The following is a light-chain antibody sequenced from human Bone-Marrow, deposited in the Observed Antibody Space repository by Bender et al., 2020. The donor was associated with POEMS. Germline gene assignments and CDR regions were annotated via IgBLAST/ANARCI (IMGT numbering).Light chain of an antibody. J-gene: IGLJ3*02. V-gene: IGLV2-23*02. Sequence: QSALTQPRSVSGSPGQSITISCSTTGSDIDIYKPVSWYQQHPGKAPKLILYEVTKRPSGVSGRFSGSKSGNTASLTISGLQAEDEADYYCCSYAGRSALVFGGGTKLTVL. CDR3: CSYAGRSALV. CDR1: GSDIDIYKP. CDR2: EVT.